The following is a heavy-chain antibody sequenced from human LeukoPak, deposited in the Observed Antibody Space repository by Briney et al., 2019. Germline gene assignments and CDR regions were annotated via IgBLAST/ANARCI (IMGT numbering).Heavy chain of an antibody. CDR2: ISAYNGNT. D-gene: IGHD2-2*02. CDR3: ARDDCSSTSCYRNSYYYYYGMDV. J-gene: IGHJ6*02. Sequence: ASVTVSCKASGYTFTSYGISWVRQAPGQGLEWMGWISAYNGNTNYAQKLQGRVTMTTDTSTSTAYMELRSLRSDDTAVYYCARDDCSSTSCYRNSYYYYYGMDVWGQGTTVTVSS. CDR1: GYTFTSYG. V-gene: IGHV1-18*01.